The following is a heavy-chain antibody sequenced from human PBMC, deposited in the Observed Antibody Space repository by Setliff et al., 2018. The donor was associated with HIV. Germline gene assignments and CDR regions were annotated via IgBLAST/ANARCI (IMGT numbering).Heavy chain of an antibody. CDR1: GGSFSDHY. Sequence: PSETLSLTCAVYGGSFSDHYWSWIRQPPGKGLEWIGEINHSGTTYYNPSLKSRATISVDTSKNQFSLKLTSVTAADTAMYYCARVLKGYSSSYEAFDIWGQGTKVTVSS. CDR2: INHSGTT. CDR3: ARVLKGYSSSYEAFDI. J-gene: IGHJ3*02. V-gene: IGHV4-34*09. D-gene: IGHD6-13*01.